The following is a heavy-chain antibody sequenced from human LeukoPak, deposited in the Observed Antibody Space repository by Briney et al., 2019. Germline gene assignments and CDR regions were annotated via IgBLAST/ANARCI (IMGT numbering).Heavy chain of an antibody. CDR2: ISSNGGST. D-gene: IGHD5-24*01. CDR3: ARDFGDGSSDYYYMDV. J-gene: IGHJ6*03. V-gene: IGHV3-64*01. Sequence: GGSLRLSCAASGFTFSSYAMHWVRQAPGKGLEYVSAISSNGGSTYYANSVKGRFTISRDNSKNTLYLQMGSLRAEDMAVYYCARDFGDGSSDYYYMDVWGKGTTVTVSS. CDR1: GFTFSSYA.